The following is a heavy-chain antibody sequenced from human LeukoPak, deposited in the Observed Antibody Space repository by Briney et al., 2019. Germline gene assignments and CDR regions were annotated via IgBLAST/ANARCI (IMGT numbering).Heavy chain of an antibody. V-gene: IGHV3-64D*06. CDR1: GFTFSSYA. Sequence: PGGSLRLSCSASGFTFSSYAMHWVRQAPGKGLEYVSAISSNGGSTYYADSVKGRFTISRDNSKNTLYLQMSSLRAEDTAVYYCVKGYRYVWGSYRPFDYWGQGTLVTVSS. J-gene: IGHJ4*02. CDR2: ISSNGGST. CDR3: VKGYRYVWGSYRPFDY. D-gene: IGHD3-16*02.